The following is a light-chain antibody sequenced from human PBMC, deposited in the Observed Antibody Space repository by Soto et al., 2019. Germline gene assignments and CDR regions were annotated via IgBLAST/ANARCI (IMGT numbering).Light chain of an antibody. CDR1: SSDVGAYNS. J-gene: IGLJ2*01. CDR2: DVN. V-gene: IGLV2-11*01. Sequence: QAVVTQPRSVSGSPGQSVTISCTGTSSDVGAYNSVSWYQQHPGEAPKLMIYDVNKRPSGVPDRFSGSKSGNTASLTISGLQAEDEADYYCCSYAGSYTLVFGGGTKLTVL. CDR3: CSYAGSYTLV.